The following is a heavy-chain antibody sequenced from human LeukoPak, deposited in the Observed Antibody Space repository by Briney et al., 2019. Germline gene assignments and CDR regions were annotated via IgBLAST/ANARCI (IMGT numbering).Heavy chain of an antibody. CDR3: ARDTYYYDSSGYALFDY. D-gene: IGHD3-22*01. CDR1: GGSISSGSYY. Sequence: KPSQTLSLTCTVSGGSISSGSYYWSWIRQPAGKGLEWIGRIYTSGSTNYNPSLKSRVTISVDTSKNLFSLKLSSVTAADTAVYYCARDTYYYDSSGYALFDYWGQGTLVTVSS. V-gene: IGHV4-61*02. CDR2: IYTSGST. J-gene: IGHJ4*02.